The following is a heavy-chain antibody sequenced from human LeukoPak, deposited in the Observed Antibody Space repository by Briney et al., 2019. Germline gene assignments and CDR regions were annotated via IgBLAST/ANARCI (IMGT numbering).Heavy chain of an antibody. Sequence: QPGRSLRLSCAASGFTFSSYGMHWVRQAPGKGLEWVSAISGSGGSTYYADSVKGRFTISRDNSKNTLYLQMNSLRAEDTAVYYCAEGPAKFDYWGQGTLVTVSS. CDR2: ISGSGGST. D-gene: IGHD2-2*01. CDR3: AEGPAKFDY. CDR1: GFTFSSYG. J-gene: IGHJ4*02. V-gene: IGHV3-23*01.